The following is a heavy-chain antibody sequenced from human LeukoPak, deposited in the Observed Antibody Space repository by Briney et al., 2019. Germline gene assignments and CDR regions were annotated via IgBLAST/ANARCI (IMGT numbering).Heavy chain of an antibody. D-gene: IGHD6-13*01. V-gene: IGHV3-11*01. CDR2: ISSSGSTI. J-gene: IGHJ4*02. CDR3: AKVMSSSWVLDY. Sequence: PGGSLRLSCAASGFTFSDYYMSWIRQAPGKGLEWVSYISSSGSTIYYADSVKGRFTISRDNAKNSLYLQMNSLRAEDTAVYYCAKVMSSSWVLDYWGQGTLVTVSS. CDR1: GFTFSDYY.